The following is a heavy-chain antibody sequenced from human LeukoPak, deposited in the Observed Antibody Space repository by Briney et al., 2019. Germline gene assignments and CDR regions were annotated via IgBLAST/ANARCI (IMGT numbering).Heavy chain of an antibody. V-gene: IGHV4-39*07. D-gene: IGHD1-26*01. Sequence: PSETLSLTCTVSGGSISSSSYYWGWIRQPPGKGLEWIGSIYYSGSTYYNPSLKSRVTISVDTSKNQFSLKLSSVTAADTAVYYCARDMEANSGSYGHWGQGTLVTVSS. CDR1: GGSISSSSYY. CDR2: IYYSGST. J-gene: IGHJ4*02. CDR3: ARDMEANSGSYGH.